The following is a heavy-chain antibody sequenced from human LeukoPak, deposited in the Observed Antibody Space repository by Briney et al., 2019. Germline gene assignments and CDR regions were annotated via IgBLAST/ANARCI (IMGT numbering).Heavy chain of an antibody. Sequence: PGGSLRLSCAASGFTFSSYAMSGVRQARGKGVEGVSAISGRGGSTYYADSVKGRFTISRDNSKNTLYLQMNSLRAEDTAVYYCAKASRYYYDSFFDYWGQGTLVTVSS. J-gene: IGHJ4*02. CDR2: ISGRGGST. V-gene: IGHV3-23*01. CDR3: AKASRYYYDSFFDY. CDR1: GFTFSSYA. D-gene: IGHD3-22*01.